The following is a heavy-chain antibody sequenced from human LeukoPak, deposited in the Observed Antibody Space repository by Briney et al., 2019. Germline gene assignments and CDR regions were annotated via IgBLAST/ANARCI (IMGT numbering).Heavy chain of an antibody. D-gene: IGHD1-1*01. Sequence: GASVKVSCKASGYTFTGYYMHWVRQAPGQGLEWMGWINPNSGGTNYAQKFQGRVTMTRDTSISTAYMELSRLRSDDTAVYYCARLLNWNGHPGEDVWGKGTTVTISS. CDR2: INPNSGGT. J-gene: IGHJ6*04. CDR1: GYTFTGYY. V-gene: IGHV1-2*02. CDR3: ARLLNWNGHPGEDV.